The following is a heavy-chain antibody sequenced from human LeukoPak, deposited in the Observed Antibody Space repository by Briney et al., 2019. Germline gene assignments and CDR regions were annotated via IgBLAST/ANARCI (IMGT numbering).Heavy chain of an antibody. D-gene: IGHD6-6*01. CDR1: GGSISSYY. Sequence: PSETLSLTCTVSGGSISSYYWSWIRQPPGKGLEWIGYIYYSGSTNYNPSLKSRVTISVDTSKNQFSLKLSSVTAADTAVYYCAREGIARPAKYSSSSLAFDIWGQGTMVTVSS. CDR3: AREGIARPAKYSSSSLAFDI. J-gene: IGHJ3*02. V-gene: IGHV4-59*01. CDR2: IYYSGST.